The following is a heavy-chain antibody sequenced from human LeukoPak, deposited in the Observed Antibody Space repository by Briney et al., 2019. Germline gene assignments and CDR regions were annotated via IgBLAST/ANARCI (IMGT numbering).Heavy chain of an antibody. J-gene: IGHJ5*02. CDR3: ARANSATIPGVNP. D-gene: IGHD1-26*01. CDR1: GFTVSSNY. Sequence: PGGSLILSCVVSGFTVSSNYMSWVRQAPGKGLEWVSIIYSGGNTYYADSVRGRFTISRDNSKNTVYLQMNSLRAEDTAIYYCARANSATIPGVNPWGQGTLVTVSS. CDR2: IYSGGNT. V-gene: IGHV3-53*01.